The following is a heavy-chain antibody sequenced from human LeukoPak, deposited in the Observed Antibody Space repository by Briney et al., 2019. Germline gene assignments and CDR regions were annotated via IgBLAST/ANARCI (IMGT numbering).Heavy chain of an antibody. CDR3: ARSSSITIFGVINWFDP. Sequence: SETLSLTCTVSGGSISSYYWSWIRQSAGKGLEWIGRISTTGGASYNPSLKSRLTMSVDTSKNQFSLTLSYVTAADTAVYYCARSSSITIFGVINWFDPWGQGTLVTDSS. D-gene: IGHD3-3*01. J-gene: IGHJ5*02. CDR2: ISTTGGA. CDR1: GGSISSYY. V-gene: IGHV4-4*07.